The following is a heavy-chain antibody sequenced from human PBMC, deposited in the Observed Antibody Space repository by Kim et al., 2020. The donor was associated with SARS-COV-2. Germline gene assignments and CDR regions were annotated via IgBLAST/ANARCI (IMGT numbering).Heavy chain of an antibody. V-gene: IGHV4-31*02. J-gene: IGHJ4*02. CDR3: ARATMITFGGVIDHFDY. D-gene: IGHD3-16*02. Sequence: LKSRVTISVDPSENQFSLKLSSVTAADTAVYYCARATMITFGGVIDHFDYWGQGTLVTVSS.